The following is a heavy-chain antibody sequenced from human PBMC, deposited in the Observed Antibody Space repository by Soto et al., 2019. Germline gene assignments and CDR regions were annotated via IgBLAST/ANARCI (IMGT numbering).Heavy chain of an antibody. CDR3: ARGDYYDSSGYYIDAFDI. Sequence: GGSLRLSCAASGFTFSRYWMSWVRQAPGKGPEWVANIKQDGSEKFYVDSVKGRFTISRDNAKNSLYLQMNSLRAEDTAVYYCARGDYYDSSGYYIDAFDIWGQGTMVTVS. D-gene: IGHD3-22*01. V-gene: IGHV3-7*01. J-gene: IGHJ3*02. CDR1: GFTFSRYW. CDR2: IKQDGSEK.